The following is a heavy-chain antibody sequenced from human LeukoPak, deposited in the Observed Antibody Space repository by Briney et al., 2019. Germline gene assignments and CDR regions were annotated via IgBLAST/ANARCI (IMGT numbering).Heavy chain of an antibody. CDR1: GFTFSSYA. CDR3: AKDLAHYYDSSGYRALDY. J-gene: IGHJ4*02. CDR2: ISGSGGST. Sequence: GGSLRLSCAASGFTFSSYAMSWVRQAPGKGLEWVSAISGSGGSTYYADSVKGRFTISRDNSKNTLYLQMNSLRAEDTAVYYCAKDLAHYYDSSGYRALDYWGQGTLVTVSS. V-gene: IGHV3-23*01. D-gene: IGHD3-22*01.